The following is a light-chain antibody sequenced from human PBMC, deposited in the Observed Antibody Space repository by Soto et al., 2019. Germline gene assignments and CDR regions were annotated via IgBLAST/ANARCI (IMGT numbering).Light chain of an antibody. CDR2: AAS. V-gene: IGKV1-17*01. CDR3: LQHTRYPWT. CDR1: QGITND. J-gene: IGKJ1*01. Sequence: DIQMTQSPSSLSASVGDRVTITCRASQGITNDLGWYQQKPGKAPTRLIYAASSLQSGVPSRFSGSGSGTEFTLTISSLEPEDVATYYCLQHTRYPWTFGQGTKVEIK.